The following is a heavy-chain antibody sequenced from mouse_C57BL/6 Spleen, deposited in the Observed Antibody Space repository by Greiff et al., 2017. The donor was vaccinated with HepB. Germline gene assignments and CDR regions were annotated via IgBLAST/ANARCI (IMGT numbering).Heavy chain of an antibody. J-gene: IGHJ1*03. Sequence: QVQLQQSGPELVKPGASVKISCKASGYAFSSSWMNWVKQRPGKGLEWIGRIYPGDGDTNYNGKFKGKATLTADKSSSTAYMQLSSLTSEDSAVYFCARRGLYDYDGDWYFDVWGTGTTVTVSS. CDR2: IYPGDGDT. CDR1: GYAFSSSW. CDR3: ARRGLYDYDGDWYFDV. D-gene: IGHD2-4*01. V-gene: IGHV1-82*01.